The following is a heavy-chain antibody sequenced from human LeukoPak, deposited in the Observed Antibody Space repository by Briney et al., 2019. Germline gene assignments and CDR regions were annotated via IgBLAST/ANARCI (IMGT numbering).Heavy chain of an antibody. J-gene: IGHJ3*02. CDR1: GYTLTNNW. D-gene: IGHD1-26*01. CDR2: IYPGDSDT. V-gene: IGHV5-51*01. CDR3: ARRGLVVGAPDGAFDI. Sequence: GESLKISCKVSGYTLTNNWIGWVRQVPGKGLEWMGLIYPGDSDTRYSPSFQGQVTMSVDKSISTAYLQWSSLKASDTAMYYCARRGLVVGAPDGAFDIWGQGTMVTVSS.